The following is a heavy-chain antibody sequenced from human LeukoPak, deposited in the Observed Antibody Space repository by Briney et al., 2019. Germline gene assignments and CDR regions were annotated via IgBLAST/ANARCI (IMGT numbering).Heavy chain of an antibody. CDR3: ARDVHYGMDV. V-gene: IGHV3-74*01. J-gene: IGHJ6*02. D-gene: IGHD6-6*01. Sequence: PGGSLRLSCAASGFTFSRNWMHWVRQVPGKGLVGVSRVNRDGSTTTYADSVKGRFTISRDNGKNTVYLQMNSLRAEDTAVYYCARDVHYGMDVWDQGTTVSVSS. CDR1: GFTFSRNW. CDR2: VNRDGSTT.